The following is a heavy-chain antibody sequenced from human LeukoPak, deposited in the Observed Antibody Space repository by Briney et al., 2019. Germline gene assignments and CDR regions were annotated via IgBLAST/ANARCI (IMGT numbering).Heavy chain of an antibody. CDR2: IYPGDSDT. Sequence: GESLKISCKGSGYSFTSYWIGWVRQMPGKGLEWMGVIYPGDSDTRYSPSFQGQVTISADKSISTAYLQWSSLKASDTAMYYCARRRFGELWGPKPLAFDYWGQGTLVTVSS. J-gene: IGHJ4*02. CDR1: GYSFTSYW. D-gene: IGHD3-10*01. V-gene: IGHV5-51*01. CDR3: ARRRFGELWGPKPLAFDY.